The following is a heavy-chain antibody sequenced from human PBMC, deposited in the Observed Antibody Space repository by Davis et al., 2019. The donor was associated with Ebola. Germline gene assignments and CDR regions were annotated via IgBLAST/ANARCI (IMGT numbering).Heavy chain of an antibody. J-gene: IGHJ4*02. CDR3: ARGGGVVGANGDS. Sequence: MPSETLSLTCAVYGGSFSGYYWSWIRQLPGKGLEWIGEINHSGSTNYNPSLKSRVTISVDTSRNQFSLKLNSVTAADTAVYYCARGGGVVGANGDSWGQGTLVTVSS. CDR1: GGSFSGYY. D-gene: IGHD1-26*01. CDR2: INHSGST. V-gene: IGHV4-34*01.